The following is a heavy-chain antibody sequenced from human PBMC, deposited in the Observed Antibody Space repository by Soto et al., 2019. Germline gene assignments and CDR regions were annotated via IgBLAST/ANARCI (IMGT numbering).Heavy chain of an antibody. Sequence: PGGSLRLSCAASGFTFSSYGMHWVRQAPGKGLEWVAVISYDGSNKYYADSVKGRFTISRDNSKNTLYLQMNSLRAEDTAVYYCAKDGDPIAAAGTVFEYWGQGTLVTVSS. CDR2: ISYDGSNK. CDR3: AKDGDPIAAAGTVFEY. V-gene: IGHV3-30*18. CDR1: GFTFSSYG. J-gene: IGHJ4*02. D-gene: IGHD6-13*01.